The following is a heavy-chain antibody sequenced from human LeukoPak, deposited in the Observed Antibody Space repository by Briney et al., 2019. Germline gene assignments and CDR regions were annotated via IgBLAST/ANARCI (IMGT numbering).Heavy chain of an antibody. CDR1: GFTFSSYA. V-gene: IGHV3-23*01. D-gene: IGHD2-2*01. Sequence: PGGSLRLSCAASGFTFSSYAMSWVRQAPGKGLEWVSAISCSGGSTYYADSVKGRFTISRDNSKNTLYLQMNSLRAEDTAVYYCAKLMGYGIPIVVVPAASWGQGTLVTVSS. CDR2: ISCSGGST. CDR3: AKLMGYGIPIVVVPAAS. J-gene: IGHJ4*02.